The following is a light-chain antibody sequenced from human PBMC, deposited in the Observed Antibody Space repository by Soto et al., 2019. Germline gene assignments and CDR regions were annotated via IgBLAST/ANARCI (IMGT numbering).Light chain of an antibody. V-gene: IGKV4-1*01. CDR2: WAS. Sequence: DIVMTQSPDSLAVSLGERATINCKSSQSVLSTSNNENFLAWYQQKPGQPPKLLIYWASTRESGVPDRFSGSGSGTDFTLTISSLQAEDVAVYYCQQYYGTPITFGQGTRLEIK. CDR3: QQYYGTPIT. J-gene: IGKJ5*01. CDR1: QSVLSTSNNENF.